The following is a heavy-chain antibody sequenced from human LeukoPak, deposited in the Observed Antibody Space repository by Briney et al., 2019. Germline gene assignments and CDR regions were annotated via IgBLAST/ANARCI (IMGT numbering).Heavy chain of an antibody. Sequence: SVNVSCTASGGTFSSYAISWVRQAPGQGLEWMGGIIPIFGTANYAQKFQGRVTITADESTSTAYMELSSLRSEDTAVYYCVRWELRLGYFDYWGQGTLVTVSS. J-gene: IGHJ4*02. CDR1: GGTFSSYA. V-gene: IGHV1-69*13. D-gene: IGHD1-26*01. CDR2: IIPIFGTA. CDR3: VRWELRLGYFDY.